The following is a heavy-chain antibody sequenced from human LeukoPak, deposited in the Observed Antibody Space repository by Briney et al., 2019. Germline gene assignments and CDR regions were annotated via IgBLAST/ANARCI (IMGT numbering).Heavy chain of an antibody. CDR1: GGSISSGGYY. J-gene: IGHJ4*02. V-gene: IGHV4-31*03. CDR3: AREGGGITGTTS. CDR2: IYYSGST. D-gene: IGHD1-20*01. Sequence: SETLSLTCTVSGGSISSGGYYWSWIRQHPGKGLEWIGYIYYSGSTYYNPSLKSRVTISVDTSKNQFSLKLSSATAADTAVYYCAREGGGITGTTSWGQGTLVTVSS.